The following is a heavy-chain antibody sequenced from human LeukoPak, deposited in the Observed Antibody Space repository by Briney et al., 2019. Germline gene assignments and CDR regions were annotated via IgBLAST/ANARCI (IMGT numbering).Heavy chain of an antibody. CDR1: GFTFSSYG. V-gene: IGHV3-23*01. J-gene: IGHJ4*02. D-gene: IGHD3-22*01. CDR3: AKGIYYYDTF. CDR2: IVGSGGTT. Sequence: GGSLRLSCAASGFTFSSYGMSWVRQAPGKGLEWVSAIVGSGGTTYHADSVKGRFTISRDNSKNTLYLQMNSLRAEDTAVYFCAKGIYYYDTFWGQGTLVTVSS.